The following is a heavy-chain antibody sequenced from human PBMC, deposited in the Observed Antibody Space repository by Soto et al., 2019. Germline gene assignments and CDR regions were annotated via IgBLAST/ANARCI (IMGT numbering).Heavy chain of an antibody. CDR3: ARPSKEWLANDAFDI. Sequence: QVQLQESGPGLVKSSETLSLTCTVSGGSISNSYWSWIRQPPGKGLEWIGFIFRTGGTNYNPSVKSRVTISVDTSKNKFSLDLRSVTAADTAVYYCARPSKEWLANDAFDIWGQGTMVTVSS. CDR1: GGSISNSY. D-gene: IGHD6-19*01. CDR2: IFRTGGT. J-gene: IGHJ3*02. V-gene: IGHV4-59*08.